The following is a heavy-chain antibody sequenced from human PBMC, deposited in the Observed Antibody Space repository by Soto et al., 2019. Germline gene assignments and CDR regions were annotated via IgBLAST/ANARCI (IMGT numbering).Heavy chain of an antibody. Sequence: PGGSLKISCKGSGYTFPNYWLGWVRQMPGQGLEWMGIIYPGDSDTKYNPSFQGQVTISADKSITNTYLRWTSLKASDTAIYYCAASIFYYGMDVWGQGTTVTVSS. CDR3: AASIFYYGMDV. J-gene: IGHJ6*02. V-gene: IGHV5-51*01. CDR2: IYPGDSDT. CDR1: GYTFPNYW.